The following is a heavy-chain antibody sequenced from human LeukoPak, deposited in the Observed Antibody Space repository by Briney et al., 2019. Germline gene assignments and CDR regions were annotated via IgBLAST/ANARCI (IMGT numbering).Heavy chain of an antibody. D-gene: IGHD3-22*01. V-gene: IGHV1-3*03. J-gene: IGHJ4*02. CDR1: GYTFTSYA. CDR2: INAGNDNT. CDR3: ARDLLGSRSSYSSGAWDY. Sequence: ASVKVSCKASGYTFTSYAMHWVRQAPGQRLEWMGWINAGNDNTKYSQECQGRVTITRDTSASTAYMELSSLRAEDTAIYYCARDLLGSRSSYSSGAWDYWGQGTLVTVSS.